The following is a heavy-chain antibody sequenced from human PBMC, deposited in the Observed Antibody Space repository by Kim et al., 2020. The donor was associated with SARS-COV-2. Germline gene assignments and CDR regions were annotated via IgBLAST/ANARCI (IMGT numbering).Heavy chain of an antibody. D-gene: IGHD2-21*02. Sequence: GGSLRLSCLGSGFTFSSHWMHWVRQTPSKGLVWVARISSDAMTTSYAASVKGRFTVSRDNARNTVFLQMNSLRVEDTGVYYCVRGESLAGDVTVIALDSWGQGTQVTVSS. V-gene: IGHV3-74*01. CDR2: ISSDAMTT. CDR1: GFTFSSHW. J-gene: IGHJ4*02. CDR3: VRGESLAGDVTVIALDS.